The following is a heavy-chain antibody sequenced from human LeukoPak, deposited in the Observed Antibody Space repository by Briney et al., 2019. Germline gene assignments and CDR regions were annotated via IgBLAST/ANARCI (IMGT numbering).Heavy chain of an antibody. Sequence: SETLSLTCTVSGGSISSYYWSWIRQPPGKGLEWIGYIYYSGSTNYNPSLKSRVTISVDTSKNQFSLKLSSVTAADTAVYFCARAEYSSSPPDYWGQGTLDTVSS. V-gene: IGHV4-59*01. CDR3: ARAEYSSSPPDY. D-gene: IGHD6-6*01. CDR1: GGSISSYY. J-gene: IGHJ4*02. CDR2: IYYSGST.